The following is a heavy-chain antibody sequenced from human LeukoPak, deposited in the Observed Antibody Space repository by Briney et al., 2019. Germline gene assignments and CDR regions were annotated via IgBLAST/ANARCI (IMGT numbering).Heavy chain of an antibody. V-gene: IGHV3-15*01. CDR3: TTGKVSGYCSSTSCPAEDYGMDV. CDR2: IKSKTDGGTT. Sequence: GGSLRLSCAASGFTFSNAWMSGVRQAAGKGLEWVGRIKSKTDGGTTDYAAPVKGRFTISRDDSKNTLYLQMNSLKTEDTAVYYCTTGKVSGYCSSTSCPAEDYGMDVWGKGTTVTVSS. D-gene: IGHD2-2*01. J-gene: IGHJ6*04. CDR1: GFTFSNAW.